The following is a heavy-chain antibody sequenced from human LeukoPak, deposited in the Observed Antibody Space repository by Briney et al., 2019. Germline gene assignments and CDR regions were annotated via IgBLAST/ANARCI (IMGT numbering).Heavy chain of an antibody. J-gene: IGHJ4*02. D-gene: IGHD3-22*01. V-gene: IGHV1-69*05. CDR2: IIPIFGTA. Sequence: ASVEVSCKASGGTFSSYAISWVRQAPGQGLEWMGGIIPIFGTANYAQKFQGRVTITTDESTSTAYMELSSLRSEDTAVYYCARISVVKGSQDPHCGQGTLVTVSS. CDR1: GGTFSSYA. CDR3: ARISVVKGSQDPH.